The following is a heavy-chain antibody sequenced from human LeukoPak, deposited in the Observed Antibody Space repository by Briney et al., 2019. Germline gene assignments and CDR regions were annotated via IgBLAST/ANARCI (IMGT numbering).Heavy chain of an antibody. D-gene: IGHD3-3*01. CDR2: IYTSGST. CDR3: ASDHYDFWSGLGAFDI. J-gene: IGHJ3*02. CDR1: GGSISSGSYY. V-gene: IGHV4-61*02. Sequence: SQTLSLTCTVSGGSISSGSYYWSWLRQPAGKVLELIGRIYTSGSTYYNPSIKSRTTILVDTSNKQFSMQLSSVTAADTAVYYCASDHYDFWSGLGAFDIWGQGTMVTVSS.